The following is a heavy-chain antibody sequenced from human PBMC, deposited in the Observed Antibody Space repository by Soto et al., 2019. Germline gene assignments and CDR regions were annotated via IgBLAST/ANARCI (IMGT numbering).Heavy chain of an antibody. V-gene: IGHV4-39*01. J-gene: IGHJ4*02. CDR2: IYYSGST. Sequence: SETLSLTCTVSGGSISSSSYYWGWIRQPPGKGLEWIGSIYYSGSTYYNPSLKSRVTISVDTSKNQFSLKLSSVTAADTAVYYCARHPPSDRDIWGSYRYTGGPYYFDYWGQGTLVTVSS. CDR1: GGSISSSSYY. D-gene: IGHD3-16*02. CDR3: ARHPPSDRDIWGSYRYTGGPYYFDY.